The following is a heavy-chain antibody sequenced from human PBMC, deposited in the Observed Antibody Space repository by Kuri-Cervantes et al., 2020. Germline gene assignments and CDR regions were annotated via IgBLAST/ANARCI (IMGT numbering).Heavy chain of an antibody. Sequence: GSLRLSCAVSGYSISSGYYWGWIRQPPGKGLEWIGSIYHSGSTYYNPSLKSRVTISADTSKNQFSLKLSSVTAADTAVYYCARFEYSGYLDYWGQGTLVTVSS. J-gene: IGHJ4*02. D-gene: IGHD5-12*01. V-gene: IGHV4-38-2*01. CDR2: IYHSGST. CDR1: GYSISSGYY. CDR3: ARFEYSGYLDY.